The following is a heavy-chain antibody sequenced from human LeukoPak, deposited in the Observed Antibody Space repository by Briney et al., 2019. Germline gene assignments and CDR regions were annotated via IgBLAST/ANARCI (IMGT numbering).Heavy chain of an antibody. J-gene: IGHJ5*02. V-gene: IGHV3-30-3*01. CDR1: GFTFSSYA. CDR3: ARDAGGYWP. CDR2: ISYDGSNK. D-gene: IGHD3-10*01. Sequence: GGSLRLSCAASGFTFSSYAMHWVRQAPGEGLEWVAVISYDGSNKYYADSVKGRFTISRDNSKNTLYLQMNSLIAEDTAVYYCARDAGGYWPWGQGTLVTVSS.